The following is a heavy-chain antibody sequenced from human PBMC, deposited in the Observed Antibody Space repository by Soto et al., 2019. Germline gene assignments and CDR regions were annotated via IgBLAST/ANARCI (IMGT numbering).Heavy chain of an antibody. J-gene: IGHJ4*02. V-gene: IGHV3-23*01. Sequence: EVQLLESGGALVQPRGSLRLSCAASGFTFSNYAMSWLRQPPGKGLEWVSAISGSGDRTYYADSVKGRFTISRDNSKNTLYLQMNSLRAEDSAVYYCVKERSGHSYADSWGQGTLVTVSS. CDR3: VKERSGHSYADS. D-gene: IGHD5-18*01. CDR2: ISGSGDRT. CDR1: GFTFSNYA.